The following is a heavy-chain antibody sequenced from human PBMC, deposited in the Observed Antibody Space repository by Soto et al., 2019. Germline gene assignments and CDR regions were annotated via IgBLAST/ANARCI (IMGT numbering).Heavy chain of an antibody. CDR3: ARGGLGYCSGSSCPKNWFDP. Sequence: QVQLVQSGAEVKKPGASVKVSCKASGYTFTSYGISWVRQAPGQGLEWMGWISPYNGNTNYAQNLQGRVTMTADTSTSTAYMELRSLRSDDTAVYDCARGGLGYCSGSSCPKNWFDPWGQGTLVTVSS. V-gene: IGHV1-18*01. CDR2: ISPYNGNT. D-gene: IGHD2-15*01. CDR1: GYTFTSYG. J-gene: IGHJ5*02.